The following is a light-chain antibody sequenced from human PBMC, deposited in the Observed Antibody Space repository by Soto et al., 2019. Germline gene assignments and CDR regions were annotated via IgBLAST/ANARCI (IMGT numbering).Light chain of an antibody. CDR1: ISDFVVYNY. CDR2: GVS. Sequence: QSVLTQPASVSGSPGQSITISCTGTISDFVVYNYVSWYQQHPGKAPKLMIYGVSNRPSGVSNRFSGSKSGNTASLTISGLQADDEADYYCSSYAHSSIYVFGTGTKVTVL. J-gene: IGLJ1*01. V-gene: IGLV2-14*01. CDR3: SSYAHSSIYV.